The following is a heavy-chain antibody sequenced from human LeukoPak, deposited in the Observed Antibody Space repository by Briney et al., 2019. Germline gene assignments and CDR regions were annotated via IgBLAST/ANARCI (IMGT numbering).Heavy chain of an antibody. Sequence: GGSLRLSSAASGFTFSSYEMNWVGPAPGKGLEWVSYISSSGSTIYYADSVKGRFTISRDNAKNSLYLQMNSLRAEDTAVYYCAREIVVVMMDYWGQGTLVTVSS. V-gene: IGHV3-48*03. CDR1: GFTFSSYE. D-gene: IGHD3-22*01. CDR2: ISSSGSTI. CDR3: AREIVVVMMDY. J-gene: IGHJ4*02.